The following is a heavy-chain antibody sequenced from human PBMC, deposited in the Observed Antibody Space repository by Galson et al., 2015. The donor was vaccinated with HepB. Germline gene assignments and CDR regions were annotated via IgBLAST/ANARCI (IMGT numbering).Heavy chain of an antibody. Sequence: LRLSCAASGFPFSSYAMHWVRQAPGKGLEWMAVISYDGSNKYYADSVKGRFTISRDNSKNTLYLQMNSLRAEDTAVYYCARDRVGTIFGVVIIRVYYYGMDVWGQGTTVTVSS. J-gene: IGHJ6*02. D-gene: IGHD3-3*01. CDR2: ISYDGSNK. CDR3: ARDRVGTIFGVVIIRVYYYGMDV. CDR1: GFPFSSYA. V-gene: IGHV3-30-3*01.